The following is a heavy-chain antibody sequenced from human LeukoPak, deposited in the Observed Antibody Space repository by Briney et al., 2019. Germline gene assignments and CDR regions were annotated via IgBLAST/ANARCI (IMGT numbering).Heavy chain of an antibody. Sequence: SETLSLTCAVYGGSLSGYYWSWIRQPPGKGLEWIGEINHSGSTNYNPSLKSRVTISVDTSKNQFSLKLSSVTAADTAVYYCARGGGWSRGYWGQGTLVTVSS. D-gene: IGHD6-19*01. J-gene: IGHJ4*02. CDR1: GGSLSGYY. CDR3: ARGGGWSRGY. V-gene: IGHV4-34*01. CDR2: INHSGST.